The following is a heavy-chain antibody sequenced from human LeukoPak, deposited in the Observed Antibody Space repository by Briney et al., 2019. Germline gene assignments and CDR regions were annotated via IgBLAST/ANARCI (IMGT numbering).Heavy chain of an antibody. J-gene: IGHJ4*02. CDR3: ARVDMGSGWFDY. Sequence: GGSLRLSCAASGFTFRSYWMSWVRQAPGKGLEWVANMKLDGSEEYYVDSVKGRFTISSDNAKNSLYLQMNSLRAEDTAVYYCARVDMGSGWFDYWGQGTLVTVSS. V-gene: IGHV3-7*03. CDR1: GFTFRSYW. D-gene: IGHD6-19*01. CDR2: MKLDGSEE.